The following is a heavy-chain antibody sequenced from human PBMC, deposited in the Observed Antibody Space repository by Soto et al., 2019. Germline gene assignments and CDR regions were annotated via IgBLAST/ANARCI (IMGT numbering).Heavy chain of an antibody. CDR2: IWYDGRNK. J-gene: IGHJ4*02. D-gene: IGHD3-22*01. V-gene: IGHV3-33*01. Sequence: QVQLVESGGGVVQPGRSLRLSCAASGFTFSSYGMHWVRQAPGKGLEWVSVIWYDGRNKYYADSVKGRFTISRDNSKNTLYLQMNSLRAEDTAVYYCARGNYDSSGSLDYWGQGTLVTVSS. CDR1: GFTFSSYG. CDR3: ARGNYDSSGSLDY.